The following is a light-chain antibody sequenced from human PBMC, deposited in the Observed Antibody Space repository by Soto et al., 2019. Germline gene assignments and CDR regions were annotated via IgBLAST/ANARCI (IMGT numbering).Light chain of an antibody. Sequence: AIQMTQSPSSLSASIGDRVTITCRASQGIRNNLGWYQQKPGKAPKLLVYYASTLQSGVPSRFRGSGSGTAFTLTISGLQPEYFAPYYCLQDYSYPLTFGGGTKVEIK. V-gene: IGKV1-6*01. CDR1: QGIRNN. CDR2: YAS. CDR3: LQDYSYPLT. J-gene: IGKJ4*02.